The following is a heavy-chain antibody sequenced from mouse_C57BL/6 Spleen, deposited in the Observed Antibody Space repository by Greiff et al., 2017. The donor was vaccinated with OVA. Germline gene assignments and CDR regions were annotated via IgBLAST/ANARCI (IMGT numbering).Heavy chain of an antibody. V-gene: IGHV2-6-1*01. CDR2: IWSDGST. D-gene: IGHD2-2*01. Sequence: VQRVESGPGLVAPSQSLSITCTVSGFSLTSYGVHWVRQPPVKGLEWLVVIWSDGSTTYNSALKSRLSISKDNSKSQVFLKMNSLQTDDTAMYYCARHFRGYDGDWYFDVWGTGTTVTVSS. CDR3: ARHFRGYDGDWYFDV. J-gene: IGHJ1*03. CDR1: GFSLTSYG.